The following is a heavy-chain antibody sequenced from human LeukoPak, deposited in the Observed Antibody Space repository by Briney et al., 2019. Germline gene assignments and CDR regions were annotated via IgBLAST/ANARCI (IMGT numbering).Heavy chain of an antibody. CDR2: IRSDGTNK. CDR1: GFTFSSYG. D-gene: IGHD3-16*01. V-gene: IGHV3-30*02. Sequence: GGSRRRSCAASGFTFSSYGMHWVRQAPGKGLEWVAFIRSDGTNKYYRDSVEGRFTVSRDNSKNTLFLQMNSLRPEDTAIYYCAKDPSNASRTLDIWGQGTLVTVSS. J-gene: IGHJ3*02. CDR3: AKDPSNASRTLDI.